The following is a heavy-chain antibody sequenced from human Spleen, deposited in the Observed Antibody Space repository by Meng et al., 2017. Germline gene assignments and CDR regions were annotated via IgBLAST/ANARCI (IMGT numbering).Heavy chain of an antibody. CDR2: ISYSGTT. Sequence: GHRQGCVPGLVTPSGTSSLTVAVSGGSISSSNWWSWVRQPPGKGLEYIGSISYSGTTYYKPSLGSRITMSVDTSKNQFSLKLSSVTAADTAVYYCATEPGTTTVTRLDNWGQGTLVTVSS. V-gene: IGHV4-4*02. J-gene: IGHJ4*02. CDR3: ATEPGTTTVTRLDN. D-gene: IGHD4-17*01. CDR1: GGSISSSNW.